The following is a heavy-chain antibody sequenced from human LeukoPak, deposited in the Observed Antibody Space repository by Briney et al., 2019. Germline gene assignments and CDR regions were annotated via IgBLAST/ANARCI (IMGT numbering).Heavy chain of an antibody. CDR3: AKDFKAARYAFDI. CDR1: GFTFSSYA. CDR2: IIGSGGST. V-gene: IGHV3-23*01. J-gene: IGHJ3*02. Sequence: GGSLRLSCAASGFTFSSYAMSCVRQAPGKGLEWVSAIIGSGGSTYYADSVKGRFTISRDNSKNTLYLQMNSLRAEDTAVYYCAKDFKAARYAFDIWGQGKMVTVSS.